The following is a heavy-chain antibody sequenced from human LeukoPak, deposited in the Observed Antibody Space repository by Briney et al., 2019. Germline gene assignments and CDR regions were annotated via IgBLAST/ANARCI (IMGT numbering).Heavy chain of an antibody. CDR3: ARATGYSSSWYEAGNDY. V-gene: IGHV1-2*02. CDR1: GYTFTGYY. Sequence: ASVKVSCKASGYTFTGYYMHWVRQAPGQGLEWMGWINPNSGGTNYAQKFQGRVTMTRDTSISTAYMELSKLRSDDTAVYYCARATGYSSSWYEAGNDYWGQGTLVTVSS. D-gene: IGHD6-13*01. J-gene: IGHJ4*02. CDR2: INPNSGGT.